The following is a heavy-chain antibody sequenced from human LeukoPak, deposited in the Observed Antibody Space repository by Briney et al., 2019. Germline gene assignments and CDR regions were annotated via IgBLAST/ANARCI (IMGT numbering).Heavy chain of an antibody. CDR1: GLTFSSYS. CDR3: ARIVIRGSGPTDY. Sequence: KPGVSLRLSCAASGLTFSSYSMNWVRQAPGKGLEWVSSISSSSSYIYYADSVKGRFTISRDNAKNSLYLQMNSLRAEDTAVYYCARIVIRGSGPTDYWGQGTLVTVSS. CDR2: ISSSSSYI. V-gene: IGHV3-21*01. J-gene: IGHJ4*02. D-gene: IGHD3-16*02.